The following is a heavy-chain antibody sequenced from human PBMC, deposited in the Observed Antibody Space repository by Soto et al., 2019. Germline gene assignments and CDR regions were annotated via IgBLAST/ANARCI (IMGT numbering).Heavy chain of an antibody. V-gene: IGHV1-18*01. D-gene: IGHD3-16*02. J-gene: IGHJ4*02. CDR2: ISAYNGNT. CDR3: ARDAGAGTDYIWGSYRPFDY. CDR1: GYTFTSYG. Sequence: QVQLVQSGAEVKKPGASVKVSCKASGYTFTSYGISWVRQAPGQGLEWMGWISAYNGNTNYAQKLQGRVTMTTDTSTSTAHMELRSLRSDDTAVYYCARDAGAGTDYIWGSYRPFDYWGQGTLVTVSS.